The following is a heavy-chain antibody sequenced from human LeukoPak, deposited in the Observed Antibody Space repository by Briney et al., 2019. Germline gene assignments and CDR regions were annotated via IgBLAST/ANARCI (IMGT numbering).Heavy chain of an antibody. D-gene: IGHD6-13*01. CDR3: ARGYSSSWNYFDY. V-gene: IGHV4-59*01. CDR2: VFDSGGT. J-gene: IGHJ4*02. Sequence: PSETLSLTCTVSGGSISNYWWSCIRQPPGKGREWIGYVFDSGGTNYNPSLKGRVTISVDTSKKQFSLKLSSVTAADTAVYYCARGYSSSWNYFDYWGQGTLVTVSS. CDR1: GGSISNYW.